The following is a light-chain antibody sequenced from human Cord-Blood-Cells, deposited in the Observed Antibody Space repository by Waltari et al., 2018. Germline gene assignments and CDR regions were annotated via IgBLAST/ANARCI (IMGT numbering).Light chain of an antibody. CDR1: NIGSKS. V-gene: IGLV3-21*04. Sequence: SYVLTQPPSVSVAPGKTARITCGRNNIGSKSVHWYQQKPGQAPVLVIYYDSDRPSGIPERFSGSNSVNTATLTISRVEAGDEADYYCQVWDSSSDHPVFGGGTKLTVL. CDR3: QVWDSSSDHPV. CDR2: YDS. J-gene: IGLJ3*02.